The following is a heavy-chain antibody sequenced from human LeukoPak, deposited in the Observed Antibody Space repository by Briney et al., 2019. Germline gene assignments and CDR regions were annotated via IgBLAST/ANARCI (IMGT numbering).Heavy chain of an antibody. Sequence: GGSLRLSCAASGFTFSSYWMSWVRQAPGKGLEWVANIKQDGSEKYYVDSVKGRFTISRDNAMNSLYLQMNSLRAEDTAVYYCARDREFRAFDIWGQGTMVTVSS. CDR1: GFTFSSYW. D-gene: IGHD3-10*01. V-gene: IGHV3-7*01. CDR2: IKQDGSEK. J-gene: IGHJ3*02. CDR3: ARDREFRAFDI.